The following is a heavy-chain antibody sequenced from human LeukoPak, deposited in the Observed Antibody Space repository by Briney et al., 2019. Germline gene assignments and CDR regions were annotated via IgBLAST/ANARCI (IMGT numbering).Heavy chain of an antibody. CDR3: ASASSSGWFSHFDY. V-gene: IGHV3-7*02. Sequence: SGGSLRLSCAASGFTFSSYWMSWVRQAPGKGLEWVANIKQDGSEKYYVDSVKGRFTISRDNAKNSLYLQMNSLRAEDTAVYYCASASSSGWFSHFDYWGQGTLVTVSS. J-gene: IGHJ4*02. D-gene: IGHD6-19*01. CDR2: IKQDGSEK. CDR1: GFTFSSYW.